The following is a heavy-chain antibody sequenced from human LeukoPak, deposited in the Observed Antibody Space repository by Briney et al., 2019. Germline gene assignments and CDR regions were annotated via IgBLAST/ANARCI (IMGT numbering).Heavy chain of an antibody. J-gene: IGHJ4*02. Sequence: GGSLRLSCAASGFIFSSYAMSWVRQAPGKGLEWVSTISGSGGSTYYADSVKGRFTISRDNSKNTVYLQMNSLRAEDTAVYYCAKGSTVGAQPDYWGQGTLVTVSS. D-gene: IGHD4-23*01. CDR1: GFIFSSYA. CDR3: AKGSTVGAQPDY. V-gene: IGHV3-23*01. CDR2: ISGSGGST.